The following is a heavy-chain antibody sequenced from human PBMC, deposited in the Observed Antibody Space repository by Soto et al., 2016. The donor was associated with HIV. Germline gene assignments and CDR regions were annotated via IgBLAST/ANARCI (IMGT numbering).Heavy chain of an antibody. D-gene: IGHD3-9*01. CDR2: INSDGSST. Sequence: EVHLVESGGGLVQPGGSLRLSCAASGFTFSTYWMHWVRQAPGKGLVWVSRINSDGSSTSYADSVEGRFTISRDNAKNTLYLQMNSLRAEDTAVYYCARGGTYDILTGYYNVGLDYWGQGTLVTVSS. J-gene: IGHJ4*02. CDR3: ARGGTYDILTGYYNVGLDY. V-gene: IGHV3-74*01. CDR1: GFTFSTYW.